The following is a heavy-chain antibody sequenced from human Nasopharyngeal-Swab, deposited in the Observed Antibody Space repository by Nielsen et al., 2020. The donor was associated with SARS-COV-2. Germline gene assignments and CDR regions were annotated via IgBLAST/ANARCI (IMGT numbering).Heavy chain of an antibody. D-gene: IGHD2-2*01. CDR2: MNPNSGNT. V-gene: IGHV1-8*01. CDR3: ATSQLEPAAMTFVDY. Sequence: ASVKVSCKASGYTFTSYDINWVRQATGQGLEWMGWMNPNSGNTGYAQKFQSRVTMTRNTSISTAYMELSSLRSEDPAVYYCATSQLEPAAMTFVDYWGQGTLVTVSS. J-gene: IGHJ4*02. CDR1: GYTFTSYD.